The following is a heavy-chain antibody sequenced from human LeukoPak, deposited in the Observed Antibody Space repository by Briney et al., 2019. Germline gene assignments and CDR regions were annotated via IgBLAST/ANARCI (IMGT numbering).Heavy chain of an antibody. J-gene: IGHJ4*02. Sequence: PGGSLRLSCAASGFTFSRYWMHWVRQAPGKGLVWVSRINGDGSNTNYADSVKGRFTISRDNAKNTLYLQMNSLRAEDTAVYYCARDGGGLHYWGQGTLVTVSS. D-gene: IGHD2-21*02. V-gene: IGHV3-74*01. CDR1: GFTFSRYW. CDR3: ARDGGGLHY. CDR2: INGDGSNT.